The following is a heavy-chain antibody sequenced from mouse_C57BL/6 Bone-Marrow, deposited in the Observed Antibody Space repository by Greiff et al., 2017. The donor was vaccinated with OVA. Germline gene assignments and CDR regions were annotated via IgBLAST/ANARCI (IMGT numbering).Heavy chain of an antibody. CDR1: GYAFSSSW. CDR2: IYPGDGDT. Sequence: VKLVESGPELVKPGASVKISCKASGYAFSSSWMNWVKQRPGQGLEWIGRIYPGDGDTNYNGKFKGKATLTADKSSSTAYMQLSSLTSEDSAVYFCAREGGNYENPAMDYWGQGTSVTVSS. V-gene: IGHV1-82*01. CDR3: AREGGNYENPAMDY. J-gene: IGHJ4*01. D-gene: IGHD2-1*01.